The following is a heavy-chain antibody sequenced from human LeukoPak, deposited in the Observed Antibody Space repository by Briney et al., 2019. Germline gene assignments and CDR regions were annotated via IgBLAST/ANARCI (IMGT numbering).Heavy chain of an antibody. Sequence: ASVKVSCKASGYTFTGYYMHWVRQAPGQGLEWMGWINPNSGGTNYAQKFQGRVTMTRDTSISTAYMELSRLRSDGTAVYYCARLYNWNDHYFDYWGQGTLVTVSS. CDR3: ARLYNWNDHYFDY. CDR2: INPNSGGT. D-gene: IGHD1-20*01. CDR1: GYTFTGYY. J-gene: IGHJ4*02. V-gene: IGHV1-2*02.